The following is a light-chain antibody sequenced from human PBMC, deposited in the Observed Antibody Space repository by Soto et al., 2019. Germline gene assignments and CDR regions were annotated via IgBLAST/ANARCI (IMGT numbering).Light chain of an antibody. CDR3: QQYNGYWT. CDR2: EAS. Sequence: DIQMTQSPSTLSASVGDRVTITCPASQSISGSLAWYQQKPGKAPKLLIYEASNLKSGVPSRFSGSGSGTEYSLTISSLQPDDSASYYCQQYNGYWTCGQGTRVEIK. CDR1: QSISGS. V-gene: IGKV1-5*03. J-gene: IGKJ1*01.